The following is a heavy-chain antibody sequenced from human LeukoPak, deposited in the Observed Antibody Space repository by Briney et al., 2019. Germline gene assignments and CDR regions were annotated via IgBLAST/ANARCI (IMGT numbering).Heavy chain of an antibody. V-gene: IGHV4-59*08. CDR1: GGSISSYY. CDR2: IYYSGST. Sequence: SETLSLTCTVSGGSISSYYWSWIRQPPGKGLEWIGYIYYSGSTDYNPSLKSRVTISVDTSKNRFSLKLSSVTAADTAVYYCARHAGQRYFDYWGQGTLVTVSS. D-gene: IGHD6-25*01. J-gene: IGHJ4*02. CDR3: ARHAGQRYFDY.